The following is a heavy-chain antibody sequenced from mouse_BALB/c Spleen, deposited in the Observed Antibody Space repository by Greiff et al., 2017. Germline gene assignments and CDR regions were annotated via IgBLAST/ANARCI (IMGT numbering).Heavy chain of an antibody. D-gene: IGHD4-1*01. J-gene: IGHJ3*01. Sequence: EVQGVESGGGLVKPGGSLKLSCAASGFTFSSYAMSWVRQSPEKRLEWVAEISSGGSYTYYPDTVTGRFTISRDNAKNTLYLEMSSLRSEDTAMYYCARSWDGFAYWGQGTLVTVSA. CDR1: GFTFSSYA. CDR2: ISSGGSYT. CDR3: ARSWDGFAY. V-gene: IGHV5-9-4*01.